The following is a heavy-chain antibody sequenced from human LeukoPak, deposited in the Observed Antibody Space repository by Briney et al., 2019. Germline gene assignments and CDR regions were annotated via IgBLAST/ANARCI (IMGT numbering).Heavy chain of an antibody. Sequence: GGSLRLSCAASGFTFSNAWMSWVRQAPGEGLEWVGRIKSKTDGGTTDYAAAVKGRFTISRDDSKNTLYLHMNSLKTEDTAVYYCTTHAEYYDILTGYQYIAPDAFDIWGQGTMVTVSS. V-gene: IGHV3-15*01. J-gene: IGHJ3*02. CDR3: TTHAEYYDILTGYQYIAPDAFDI. D-gene: IGHD3-9*01. CDR1: GFTFSNAW. CDR2: IKSKTDGGTT.